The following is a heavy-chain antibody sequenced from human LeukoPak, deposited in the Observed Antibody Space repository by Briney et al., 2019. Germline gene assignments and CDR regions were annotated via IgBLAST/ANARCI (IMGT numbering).Heavy chain of an antibody. V-gene: IGHV3-21*01. Sequence: GGSLRLSCAASGFTFSTYSMNWVRQAPGKGLEWVSSISTSSGYIYYADSVKGRFTISRDNSKNTLYLQMNSLRAEDTAVYYCAKVRMYYYENDAFDIWGQGTMVTVSS. CDR2: ISTSSGYI. CDR1: GFTFSTYS. D-gene: IGHD3-22*01. J-gene: IGHJ3*02. CDR3: AKVRMYYYENDAFDI.